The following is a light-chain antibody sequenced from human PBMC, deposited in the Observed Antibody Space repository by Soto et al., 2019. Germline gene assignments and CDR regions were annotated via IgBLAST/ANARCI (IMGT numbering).Light chain of an antibody. CDR1: QSVSDN. CDR2: GAS. CDR3: QQYNNWPPWT. V-gene: IGKV3-15*01. Sequence: EIVMTQSPATLSVSPGERATLSCRASQSVSDNLAWYQQRTGQAPRLLIYGASTRATGIPARFSGSGSGTEFTLTISSLQSEDFAVYYCQQYNNWPPWTFGQGTRWIS. J-gene: IGKJ1*01.